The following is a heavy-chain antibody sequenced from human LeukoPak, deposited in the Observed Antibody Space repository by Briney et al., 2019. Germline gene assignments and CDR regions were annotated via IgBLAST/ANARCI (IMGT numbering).Heavy chain of an antibody. CDR2: INPNSGGT. CDR1: GYTFTGYY. CDR3: ARAPNNIRFGEPHFDY. J-gene: IGHJ4*02. V-gene: IGHV1-2*02. Sequence: ASVKVSCKASGYTFTGYYMHWVRQAPGQGLEWMGWINPNSGGTNYAQKFQGRVTMTRDTSISTPYMELSRLRSDDTAVYYCARAPNNIRFGEPHFDYGGKEPLVTVSS. D-gene: IGHD3-10*01.